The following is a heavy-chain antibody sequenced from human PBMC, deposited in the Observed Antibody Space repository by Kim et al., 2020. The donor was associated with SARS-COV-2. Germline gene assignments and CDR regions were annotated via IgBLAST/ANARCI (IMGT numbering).Heavy chain of an antibody. CDR2: ISGNGGST. V-gene: IGHV3-23*01. CDR3: VACSPTCYREYFHH. D-gene: IGHD2-2*01. J-gene: IGHJ1*01. Sequence: GGSLRLSCAASGFTFSTYSMNWVRQAPGKGLEWVSVISGNGGSTYYADSVKGRFTISRDNSKNTLYLQMNSLRAEDTAVYYCVACSPTCYREYFHHWGQGTLVTVSS. CDR1: GFTFSTYS.